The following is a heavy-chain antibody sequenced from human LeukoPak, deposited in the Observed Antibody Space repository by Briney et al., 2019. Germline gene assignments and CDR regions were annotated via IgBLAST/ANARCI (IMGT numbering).Heavy chain of an antibody. V-gene: IGHV4-59*01. Sequence: SETLSLTCTVSGGSFGTNYWSWIRQPPGRGLEWIGYIYYTGNTNHNPSLKSRVTIPVDTSKNQFSLKLSSVTAADTAVYYCARLRTGEAGFDYWGQGTLVTVSS. CDR1: GGSFGTNY. J-gene: IGHJ4*02. D-gene: IGHD7-27*01. CDR3: ARLRTGEAGFDY. CDR2: IYYTGNT.